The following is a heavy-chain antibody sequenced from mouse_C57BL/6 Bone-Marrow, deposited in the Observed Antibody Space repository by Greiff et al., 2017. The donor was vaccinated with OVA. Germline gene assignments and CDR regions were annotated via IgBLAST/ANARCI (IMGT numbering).Heavy chain of an antibody. CDR1: GFTFSSYA. CDR3: ARDKGLLPFAY. J-gene: IGHJ3*01. Sequence: EVKLQESGGGLVKPGGSLKLSCAASGFTFSSYAMSWVRQTPEKRLEWVATISDGGSYTYYPDNVKGRFTISRDNAKNNLYLQMSHLKSEDTAMYYCARDKGLLPFAYWGQGTLVTVSA. V-gene: IGHV5-4*01. CDR2: ISDGGSYT. D-gene: IGHD2-3*01.